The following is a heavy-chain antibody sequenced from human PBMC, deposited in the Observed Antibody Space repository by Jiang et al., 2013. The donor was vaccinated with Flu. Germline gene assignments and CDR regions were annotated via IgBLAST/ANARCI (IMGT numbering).Heavy chain of an antibody. CDR1: GYTFTSYA. J-gene: IGHJ6*02. V-gene: IGHV7-4-1*02. CDR2: INTNTGNP. CDR3: AREGGYGGDYLRSYYYYGMDV. Sequence: QSGSELKKPGASVKVSCKASGYTFTSYAMNWVRQAPGQGLEWMGWINTNTGNPTYAQGFTGRFVFSLDTSVSTAYLQISSLKAEDTAVYYCAREGGYGGDYLRSYYYYGMDVWGQGTTVTVSS. D-gene: IGHD4-17*01.